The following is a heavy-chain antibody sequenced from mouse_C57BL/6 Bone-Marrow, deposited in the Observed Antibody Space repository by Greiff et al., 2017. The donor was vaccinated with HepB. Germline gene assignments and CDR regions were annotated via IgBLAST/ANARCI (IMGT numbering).Heavy chain of an antibody. Sequence: QVQLQQSGAELVKPGASVKLSCKASGYTFTSYWMHWVKQRPGQGLEWIGMIHPNSGSTNYNEKFKSKATLTVDKSSSTAYMQLSSLTSEDSAVYYCARPPYYSNFAWFAYWGQGTLVTVSA. V-gene: IGHV1-64*01. D-gene: IGHD2-5*01. J-gene: IGHJ3*01. CDR2: IHPNSGST. CDR3: ARPPYYSNFAWFAY. CDR1: GYTFTSYW.